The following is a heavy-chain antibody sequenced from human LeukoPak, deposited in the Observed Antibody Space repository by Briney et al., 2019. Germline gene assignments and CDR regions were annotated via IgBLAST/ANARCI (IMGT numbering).Heavy chain of an antibody. D-gene: IGHD6-19*01. CDR1: GGSISSYY. V-gene: IGHV4-59*12. J-gene: IGHJ6*03. CDR2: IYYSGST. CDR3: ASIAVAGTLYYYYYMDV. Sequence: PSETLSLTCTVSGGSISSYYWSWIRQPPGRGLEWIGYIYYSGSTNYNPSLKSRVTISVDTSKNQFSLKLSSVTAADTAVYYCASIAVAGTLYYYYYMDVWGKGTTVTVSS.